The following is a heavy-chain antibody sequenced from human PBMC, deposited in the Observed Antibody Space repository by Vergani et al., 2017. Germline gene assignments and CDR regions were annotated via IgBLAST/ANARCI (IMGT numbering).Heavy chain of an antibody. CDR1: GFTFSSYA. V-gene: IGHV3-23*04. CDR2: NSGSGGST. Sequence: VQLVESGGGVVQPGRSLRLSCAASGFTFSSYAMSWVRQAPGKGLEWVSANSGSGGSTYYADSVKGRFTISRDNSKNTLYLQMNSLRAEDTAVYYCAKDITLGEQLAIYYMDVWGKGTTVTVSS. J-gene: IGHJ6*03. CDR3: AKDITLGEQLAIYYMDV. D-gene: IGHD6-6*01.